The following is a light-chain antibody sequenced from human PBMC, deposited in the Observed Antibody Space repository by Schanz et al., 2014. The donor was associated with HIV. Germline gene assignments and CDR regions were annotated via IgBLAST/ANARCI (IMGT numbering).Light chain of an antibody. Sequence: QSVLTQPPSASGTPGQRVTISCSGSSSNIGSNTVNWYQQLPGTAPNLLIYSDDQRPSGVPDRFFGSKSGTSASLAISGLQSEDEADYYCQSYDKSLSVVVFGGGTKLTVL. CDR1: SSNIGSNT. V-gene: IGLV1-44*01. J-gene: IGLJ2*01. CDR3: QSYDKSLSVVV. CDR2: SDD.